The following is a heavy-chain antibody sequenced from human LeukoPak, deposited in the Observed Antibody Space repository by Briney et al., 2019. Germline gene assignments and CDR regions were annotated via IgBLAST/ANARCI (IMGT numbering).Heavy chain of an antibody. CDR1: GFTFSSYG. CDR3: TGSGGWPGY. D-gene: IGHD1-26*01. J-gene: IGHJ4*02. CDR2: ISYDGSNK. V-gene: IGHV3-30*03. Sequence: PGGSLRLSCAASGFTFSSYGMHWVRQAPGKGLEWVAVISYDGSNKYYADSVKGRFTISRDNAKDTVYLQMNSLRVEDTAVYYCTGSGGWPGYWGQGTLVTVSS.